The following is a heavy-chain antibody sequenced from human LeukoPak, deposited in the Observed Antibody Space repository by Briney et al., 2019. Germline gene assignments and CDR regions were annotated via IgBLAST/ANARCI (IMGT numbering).Heavy chain of an antibody. V-gene: IGHV4-59*01. D-gene: IGHD4-23*01. CDR1: GGSFSGYY. CDR3: ARGRTGYGGTDH. J-gene: IGHJ5*02. CDR2: IYYSGST. Sequence: SETLSLTCAVYGGSFSGYYWSWIRQSPGKGLEWIGYIYYSGSTNYNPSLKSRVTISVDTSKNQFSLKLSSVTAADTAVYYCARGRTGYGGTDHWGQGTLVTVSS.